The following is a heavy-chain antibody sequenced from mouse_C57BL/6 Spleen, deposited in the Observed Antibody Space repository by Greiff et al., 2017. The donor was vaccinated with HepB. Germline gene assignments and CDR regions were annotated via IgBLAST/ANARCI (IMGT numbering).Heavy chain of an antibody. D-gene: IGHD1-1*01. CDR1: GYTFTDYY. CDR2: IYPGSGNT. CDR3: AIYYDGSSDFDY. V-gene: IGHV1-76*01. Sequence: VQLQQSGAELVRPGASVKLSCKASGYTFTDYYINWVKQRPGQGLEWIARIYPGSGNTYYNEKFKGKATLTAEKSSSTAYMQLSSLTSEDSAVYFCAIYYDGSSDFDYWGQGTTLTVSS. J-gene: IGHJ2*01.